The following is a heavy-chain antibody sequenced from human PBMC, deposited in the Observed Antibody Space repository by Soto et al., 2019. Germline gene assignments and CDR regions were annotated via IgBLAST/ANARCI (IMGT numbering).Heavy chain of an antibody. V-gene: IGHV3-23*01. CDR3: AKVSNRAGHDY. J-gene: IGHJ4*02. CDR1: GFTFSSYA. CDR2: ISGSGGST. Sequence: GGSLRLSCASSGFTFSSYAMSWVRQAPGKGLEWVSAISGSGGSTYYADSVKGRFTISKDNSKNTLYLQMNSLRAEDTAVYYCAKVSNRAGHDYWGQGTLVTVSS. D-gene: IGHD7-27*01.